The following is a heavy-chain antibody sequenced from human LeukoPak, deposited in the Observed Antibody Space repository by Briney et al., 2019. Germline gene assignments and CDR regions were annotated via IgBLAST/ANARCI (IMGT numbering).Heavy chain of an antibody. CDR2: IYSAGST. D-gene: IGHD2-8*01. J-gene: IGHJ4*02. CDR3: ARSVWLSYFDN. V-gene: IGHV3-66*01. CDR1: GFTFSNAW. Sequence: GGSLRLSCAASGFTFSNAWMNWVRQAPGKGLEWVSVIYSAGSTYYADSVQGRFTISRDNSKNTLYLQMSSLRGEDTAVYYCARSVWLSYFDNWGQGTLVTVSP.